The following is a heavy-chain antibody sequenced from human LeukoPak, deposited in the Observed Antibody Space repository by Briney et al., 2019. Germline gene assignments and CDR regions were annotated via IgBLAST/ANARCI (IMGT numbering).Heavy chain of an antibody. D-gene: IGHD5-12*01. CDR2: INPSGGST. CDR3: ARGGDIVATKGTDFDY. J-gene: IGHJ4*02. V-gene: IGHV1-46*01. Sequence: ASVTVSCKSSGYTFTSYYMHWVRQAPGQGLEWLGIINPSGGSTSYAQKFQGRVTMTRDTSTSTVYMELSSLRSEDTAVYYCARGGDIVATKGTDFDYWGQGTLVTVSS. CDR1: GYTFTSYY.